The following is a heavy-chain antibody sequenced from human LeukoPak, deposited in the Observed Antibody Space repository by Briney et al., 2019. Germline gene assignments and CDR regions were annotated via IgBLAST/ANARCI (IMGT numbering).Heavy chain of an antibody. J-gene: IGHJ4*02. Sequence: GGSLRLSCAASGFTFSSYSMNWVRQAPGKGLEWVSSISSSSSYIYYADSVKGRFTISRDNAKNSLYLQMNSLRAEDTAVYYCAKDVGDYYDSSGPEGYWGQGTLVTVSS. V-gene: IGHV3-21*04. CDR2: ISSSSSYI. D-gene: IGHD3-22*01. CDR1: GFTFSSYS. CDR3: AKDVGDYYDSSGPEGY.